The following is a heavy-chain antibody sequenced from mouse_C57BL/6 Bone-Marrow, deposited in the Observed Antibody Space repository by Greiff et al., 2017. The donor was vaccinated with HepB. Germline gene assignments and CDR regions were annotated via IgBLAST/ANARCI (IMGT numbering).Heavy chain of an antibody. CDR1: GYTFTSYG. J-gene: IGHJ4*01. Sequence: QVQLQQSGAELARPGASVKLSCTASGYTFTSYGISWVKQRTGQGLEWIGEIYPRSGNTYYNEKFKGKATLTADKSSSTAYMELRSLTSEDSAVYFCARYPHYYGSSYLYYAMDYWGQGTSVTVSS. V-gene: IGHV1-81*01. CDR2: IYPRSGNT. CDR3: ARYPHYYGSSYLYYAMDY. D-gene: IGHD1-1*01.